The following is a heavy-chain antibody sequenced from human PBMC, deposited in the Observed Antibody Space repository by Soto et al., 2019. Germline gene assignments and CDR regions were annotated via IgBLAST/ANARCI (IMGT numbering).Heavy chain of an antibody. CDR1: GFTFSSYW. D-gene: IGHD2-2*01. V-gene: IGHV3-74*01. J-gene: IGHJ6*02. CDR2: INSDGSST. CDR3: ARDKKVVPAALINYYYYGMDV. Sequence: ETLSLSCAASGFTFSSYWMHWVRQAPGKGLVWVSRINSDGSSTSYADSVKGRFTISRDNAKNTLYLQMNSLRAEDTAVYYCARDKKVVPAALINYYYYGMDVWGQGTTVTVSS.